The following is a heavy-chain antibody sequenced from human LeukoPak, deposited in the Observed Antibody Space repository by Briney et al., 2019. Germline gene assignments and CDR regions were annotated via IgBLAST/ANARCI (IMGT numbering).Heavy chain of an antibody. D-gene: IGHD5-18*01. CDR2: ISCSSNTI. CDR3: ATPADTTLDY. CDR1: AFTLSIYS. J-gene: IGHJ4*02. V-gene: IGHV3-48*01. Sequence: SGGSLRLSCPPSAFTLSIYSMNWVRQAPGKGLEWVSYISCSSNTIYYADSVKGRFTISRDNAKNSLYLQMNSLRAEDTALYYCATPADTTLDYWGQGTLVTVSS.